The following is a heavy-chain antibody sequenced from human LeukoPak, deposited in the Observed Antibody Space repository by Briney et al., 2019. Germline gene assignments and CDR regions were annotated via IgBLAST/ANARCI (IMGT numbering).Heavy chain of an antibody. V-gene: IGHV3-30-3*01. J-gene: IGHJ4*02. CDR3: AREADYGAYYFDY. Sequence: GGSLRLSCAASGFTFTSYSMNWVRQAPGKGLEWAAVISYDGSNKYYADSVKGRFTISRDNSKNTLYLQMNSLRAEDTAVYYCAREADYGAYYFDYWGQGTLVTVSS. CDR1: GFTFTSYS. CDR2: ISYDGSNK. D-gene: IGHD4-17*01.